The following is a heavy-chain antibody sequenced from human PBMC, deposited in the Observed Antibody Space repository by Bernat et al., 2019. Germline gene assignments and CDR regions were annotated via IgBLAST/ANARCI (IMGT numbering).Heavy chain of an antibody. J-gene: IGHJ3*02. V-gene: IGHV4-4*02. CDR3: AGEWGNDAFDM. CDR2: IYHSGIT. D-gene: IGHD7-27*01. CDR1: GDSITDRNW. Sequence: QVQLQESGPGLVKPSGTLSLTCAVSGDSITDRNWWSWVRQPPGKGLEWIGEIYHSGITNYNPSLKSRFTISVDKSKNQLSLKLSSVTAADTAVYYCAGEWGNDAFDMWGQGTMVTVSS.